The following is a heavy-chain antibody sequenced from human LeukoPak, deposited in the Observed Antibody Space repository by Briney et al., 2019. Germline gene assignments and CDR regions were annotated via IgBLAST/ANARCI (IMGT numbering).Heavy chain of an antibody. D-gene: IGHD2-2*01. CDR2: ITLIFCTA. CDR3: AGFHCSSTSCYAGAFDM. Sequence: SVHVSCKASRGTFSSYAISWVRQAPGQGLEWMGGITLIFCTANYAQKFQGRVTITAGESTSTAYMELSSLRSEDTAVYCCAGFHCSSTSCYAGAFDMWGQGAMVTVSS. J-gene: IGHJ3*02. V-gene: IGHV1-69*13. CDR1: RGTFSSYA.